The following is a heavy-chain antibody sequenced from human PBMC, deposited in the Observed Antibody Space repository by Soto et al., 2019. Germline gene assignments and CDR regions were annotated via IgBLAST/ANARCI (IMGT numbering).Heavy chain of an antibody. J-gene: IGHJ4*02. CDR2: IYPGDSDT. Sequence: PGESLKISCKSSGYIFTNYWIGWVRQMPGKGLEWMGIIYPGDSDTRYSPSFQGQVTISADKSITTAYLQWSSLKASDTAMYYCARVFPSGYDWTNFDSWGQGTLVTVSS. D-gene: IGHD5-12*01. CDR1: GYIFTNYW. V-gene: IGHV5-51*01. CDR3: ARVFPSGYDWTNFDS.